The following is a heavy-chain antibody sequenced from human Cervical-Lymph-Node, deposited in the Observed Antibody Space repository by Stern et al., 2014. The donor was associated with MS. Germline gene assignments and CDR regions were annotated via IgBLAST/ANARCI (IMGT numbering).Heavy chain of an antibody. D-gene: IGHD5-24*01. CDR1: GASFTDYY. CDR3: ARGGRMASMFY. Sequence: VQLVESGPGLVKPSETLSLTCNVSGASFTDYYWSWIRQPPGKGLEWIWYIHSSGSTNYSPSRKSRVTISIDTSKSQFSLNLQSVTAADTAVYYCARGGRMASMFYWGQGTLVTVSS. V-gene: IGHV4-59*01. CDR2: IHSSGST. J-gene: IGHJ4*02.